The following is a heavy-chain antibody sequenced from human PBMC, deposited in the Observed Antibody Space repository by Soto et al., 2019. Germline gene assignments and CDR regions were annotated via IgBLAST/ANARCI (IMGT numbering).Heavy chain of an antibody. CDR2: IYPGDSET. D-gene: IGHD2-2*01. J-gene: IGHJ6*03. V-gene: IGHV5-51*01. CDR1: GYSFSSYW. Sequence: PGESLKISCKGSGYSFSSYWIAWVRQMPGKGLEWVGIIYPGDSETRFSPSLQGQVTISVDKSISTAFLQWSSLKASDTAMYYCARAPVGLVGPAADPTYYYMDVWGKGTTVTVSS. CDR3: ARAPVGLVGPAADPTYYYMDV.